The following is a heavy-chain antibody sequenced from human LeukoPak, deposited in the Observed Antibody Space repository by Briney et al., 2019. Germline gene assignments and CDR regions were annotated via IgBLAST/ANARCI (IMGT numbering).Heavy chain of an antibody. CDR2: ISYDGETK. CDR3: AREAVTRNYFDY. V-gene: IGHV3-30*14. J-gene: IGHJ4*02. Sequence: GGSLRLSCAASGFIFSSYAMHWVRQAPGKGLEWVALISYDGETKHYADSVKGRFTISRDNSKNTLYLQMNSLRAEDTAVYYCAREAVTRNYFDYWGQGTLVTVSS. D-gene: IGHD4-17*01. CDR1: GFIFSSYA.